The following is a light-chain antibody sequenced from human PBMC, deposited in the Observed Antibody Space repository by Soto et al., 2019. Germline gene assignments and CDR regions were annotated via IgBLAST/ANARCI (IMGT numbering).Light chain of an antibody. CDR3: QQLNSYPLT. J-gene: IGKJ4*01. CDR2: AAS. V-gene: IGKV1-9*01. Sequence: DIPLTQSPSFLSASVGDRVTITCRASQGTSSNLAWYQQKPGKAPNLLIYAASTLQSGVPSRFSGSGSGTEFTLTISSLQPEDFATYYCQQLNSYPLTFGGGTRVEIK. CDR1: QGTSSN.